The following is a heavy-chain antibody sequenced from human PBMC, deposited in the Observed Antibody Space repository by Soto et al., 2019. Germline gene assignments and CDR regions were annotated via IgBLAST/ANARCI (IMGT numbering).Heavy chain of an antibody. Sequence: EAQLLESGGDLVQPGGSLRLSCSASGFTFSSYAMSWVRQAPGNGLEWVSAISGSGGSTYYADSVKGRFTISRDNSKNTVFLQMNSLRADDTAVYYCSGLRRWVGATSDRAFDIWGQGTMVTVSS. CDR3: SGLRRWVGATSDRAFDI. V-gene: IGHV3-23*01. D-gene: IGHD1-26*01. CDR2: ISGSGGST. J-gene: IGHJ3*02. CDR1: GFTFSSYA.